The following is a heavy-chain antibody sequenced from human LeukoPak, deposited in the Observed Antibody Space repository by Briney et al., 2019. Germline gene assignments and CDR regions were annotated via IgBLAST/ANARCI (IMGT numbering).Heavy chain of an antibody. Sequence: GGSLRLSCAAAGITFNIYWMTWVRQAPGKGLEWVANINHDGSEKYYVDSVKGRFTISRDNAENSLYLLLNSLRVEDTAIYYCTRSAYWRFDYWGQGTLVSVSS. CDR3: TRSAYWRFDY. CDR1: GITFNIYW. D-gene: IGHD2-8*02. V-gene: IGHV3-7*05. J-gene: IGHJ4*02. CDR2: INHDGSEK.